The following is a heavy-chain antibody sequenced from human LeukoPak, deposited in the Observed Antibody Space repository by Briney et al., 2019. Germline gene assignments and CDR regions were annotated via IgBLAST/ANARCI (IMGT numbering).Heavy chain of an antibody. V-gene: IGHV4-4*02. Sequence: SETLSLTCAVSGGSISSSNWWSWVRRPPGKGLEGIGEINHSGSTNYNPSLKRRVTISVDTSKNQFSLKLSSVTAADTAVYYCARTTEGYAGGPGYSYYYYMDVWGKGTTVTISS. CDR1: GGSISSSNW. CDR2: INHSGST. D-gene: IGHD5-12*01. J-gene: IGHJ6*03. CDR3: ARTTEGYAGGPGYSYYYYMDV.